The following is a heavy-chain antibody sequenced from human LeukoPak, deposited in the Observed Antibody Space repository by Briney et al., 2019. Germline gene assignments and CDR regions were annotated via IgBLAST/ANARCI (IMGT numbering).Heavy chain of an antibody. D-gene: IGHD5-18*01. V-gene: IGHV7-4-1*02. CDR1: GYTFNNHY. CDR2: INTNTGNP. J-gene: IGHJ4*02. Sequence: ASVKVSCKASGYTFNNHYMYWVRQAPGQGLEWMGWINTNTGNPTYAQGFTGRFVFSLDTSVSTAYLQISSLKAEDTAVYYCAREISGYSYGYPYGTFDYWGQGTLVTVSS. CDR3: AREISGYSYGYPYGTFDY.